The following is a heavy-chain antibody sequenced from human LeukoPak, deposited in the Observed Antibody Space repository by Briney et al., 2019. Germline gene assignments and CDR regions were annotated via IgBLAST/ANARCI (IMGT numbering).Heavy chain of an antibody. CDR2: ISSSGSTI. Sequence: GGSLRLSCAASGFTFSSYEMNWVRQAPGKGLEWVSYISSSGSTIYYADSVKGRFTISRDNAKNSLYLQMNSLRAEDTAVYYCARERGYSGSYYYYYMDVWGKGTTVTISS. D-gene: IGHD5-18*01. J-gene: IGHJ6*03. CDR3: ARERGYSGSYYYYYMDV. V-gene: IGHV3-48*03. CDR1: GFTFSSYE.